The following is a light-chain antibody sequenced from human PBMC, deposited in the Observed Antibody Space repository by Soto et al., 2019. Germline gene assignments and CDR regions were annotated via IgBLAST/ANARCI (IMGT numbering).Light chain of an antibody. V-gene: IGKV3-20*01. CDR2: GAS. J-gene: IGKJ1*01. CDR3: QQYGSSPT. Sequence: EIVLTQSPGTLSLSPGERATLSCRASQSVSSNYLAWYQQKPGQAPRLLIYGASSRAPGISDRFSGSGSGTDFTLTISRLEPEEFAVYYCQQYGSSPTFGQGTKVEIK. CDR1: QSVSSNY.